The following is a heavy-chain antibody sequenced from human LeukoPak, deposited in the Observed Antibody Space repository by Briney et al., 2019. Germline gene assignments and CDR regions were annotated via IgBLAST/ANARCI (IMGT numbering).Heavy chain of an antibody. CDR2: IYPGDSDT. CDR1: GYSFTSYW. Sequence: GESLKISCKGSGYSFTSYWIGWVRQMPGKGLEWMGIIYPGDSDTRYSPSFQGQVTISADKSISTAYLQWSSLKASDTAMYCCARHSDYYDSSGYPVDIWGQGTMVTVSS. D-gene: IGHD3-22*01. CDR3: ARHSDYYDSSGYPVDI. J-gene: IGHJ3*02. V-gene: IGHV5-51*01.